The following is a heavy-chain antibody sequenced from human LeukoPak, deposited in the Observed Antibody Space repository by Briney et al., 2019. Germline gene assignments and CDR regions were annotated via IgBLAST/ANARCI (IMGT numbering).Heavy chain of an antibody. D-gene: IGHD2-8*02. CDR1: GGSISSYY. Sequence: PSETLSLTCIVSGGSISSYYWSWIRQPPGKGLEWIAYISDIGSINYNPSLKGRVTISLDTSKNQFSLKLSSVTAADTAVYYCAGHHPRNTVDFWGQGTLVTVSS. V-gene: IGHV4-59*08. J-gene: IGHJ4*02. CDR2: ISDIGSI. CDR3: AGHHPRNTVDF.